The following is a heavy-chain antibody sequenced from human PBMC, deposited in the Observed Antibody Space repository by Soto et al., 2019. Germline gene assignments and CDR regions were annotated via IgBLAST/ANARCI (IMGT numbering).Heavy chain of an antibody. V-gene: IGHV2-5*01. CDR3: THRYGGNYYRWYFDS. D-gene: IGHD1-26*01. CDR2: ISWKDEK. J-gene: IGHJ4*02. CDR1: GFSLSTSGAG. Sequence: SGPTLVNPTQTLTVTCTFSGFSLSTSGAGVGWTRQSPGKAPEWLALISWKDEKRYNPGLKSRLTITKDTSKNQVVLTVTDLDPVDTATYFCTHRYGGNYYRWYFDSWGQGTLVTVSS.